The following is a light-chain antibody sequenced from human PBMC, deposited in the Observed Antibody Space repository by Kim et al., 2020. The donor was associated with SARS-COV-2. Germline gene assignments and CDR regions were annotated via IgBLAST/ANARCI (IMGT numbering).Light chain of an antibody. Sequence: DIQMTQSPSTLSASVGDRVTITCRATQSISRLLAWYQQKPGQAPKLLIYDASTLESEVPSRFSGSGSGTEFTLTISSLQADDFATYYCQQYNGYSPSTFGQGTKLDIK. CDR3: QQYNGYSPST. CDR2: DAS. J-gene: IGKJ2*02. V-gene: IGKV1-5*01. CDR1: QSISRL.